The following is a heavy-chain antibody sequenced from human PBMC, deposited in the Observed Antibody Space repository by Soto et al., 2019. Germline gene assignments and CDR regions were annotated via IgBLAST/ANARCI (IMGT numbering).Heavy chain of an antibody. V-gene: IGHV3-23*01. D-gene: IGHD6-13*01. CDR3: AKTEQLVHKLVGYFDY. Sequence: GGSLRLSCAASGFTFSSYAVSWVRQAPGKGLEWVSAISGSGGSTYYADSVKGRFTISRDNSKNTLYLQMNSLRAEDTAVYYCAKTEQLVHKLVGYFDYWGQGTLVTVSS. CDR2: ISGSGGST. CDR1: GFTFSSYA. J-gene: IGHJ4*02.